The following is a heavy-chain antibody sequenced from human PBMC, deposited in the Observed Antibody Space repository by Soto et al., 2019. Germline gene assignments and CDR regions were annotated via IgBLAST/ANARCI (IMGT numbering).Heavy chain of an antibody. J-gene: IGHJ5*02. CDR2: IYTSGSA. V-gene: IGHV4-4*07. Sequence: ASETLSLTCTVSGGSISSYHWSWIRQPAGKGLEWIGRIYTSGSANYSPSLKSRVTVSVDTSKNQFSLKLSSVTAADTAVYYCARAPYFYDILTGYYIFWFDPWGQGTLVTVSS. CDR3: ARAPYFYDILTGYYIFWFDP. D-gene: IGHD3-9*01. CDR1: GGSISSYH.